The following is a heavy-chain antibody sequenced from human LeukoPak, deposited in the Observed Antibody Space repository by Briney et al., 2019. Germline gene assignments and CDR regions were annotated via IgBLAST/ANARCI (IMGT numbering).Heavy chain of an antibody. J-gene: IGHJ1*01. D-gene: IGHD6-13*01. CDR1: GFTFSSYA. CDR3: AKDNSPYSNSWLQVFQH. CDR2: INDSGGST. V-gene: IGHV3-23*01. Sequence: GGSLRLSCAASGFTFSSYAMSWVRQAPGKGLEWVSIINDSGGSTYYADSVKGPFTIYRDNSKNTLYLQMHSLRAEDTAVYYCAKDNSPYSNSWLQVFQHWGQGTLVTVPS.